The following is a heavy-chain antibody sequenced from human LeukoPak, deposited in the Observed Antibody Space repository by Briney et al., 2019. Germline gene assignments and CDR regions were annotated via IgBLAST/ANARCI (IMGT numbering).Heavy chain of an antibody. CDR3: ATTIGYSYGFDY. D-gene: IGHD5-18*01. V-gene: IGHV1-69*13. J-gene: IGHJ4*02. CDR2: IIPIFGTA. CDR1: GGTFSSYA. Sequence: ASVKVSCKASGGTFSSYAISWVRQAPGQGLEWMGGIIPIFGTANYAQKFQGRVTITADESTSTAYMELSSLRSEDTAVYYCATTIGYSYGFDYWGQGTLVTASS.